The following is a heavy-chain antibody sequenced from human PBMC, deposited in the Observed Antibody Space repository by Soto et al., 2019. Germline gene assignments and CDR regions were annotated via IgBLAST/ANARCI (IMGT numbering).Heavy chain of an antibody. V-gene: IGHV5-51*01. CDR3: AKQWKVKTAVGQMSFVA. CDR2: IYPGDSDV. J-gene: IGHJ5*02. Sequence: GESLKISCQASGYNLRHYYIAWVRQKPGRGLGWLGLIYPGDSDVRYSPSVQGQVTISVDRSTDTAFLQWNSLKDSDSATYYCAKQWKVKTAVGQMSFVAWGQGTLVSVSS. D-gene: IGHD1-1*01. CDR1: GYNLRHYY.